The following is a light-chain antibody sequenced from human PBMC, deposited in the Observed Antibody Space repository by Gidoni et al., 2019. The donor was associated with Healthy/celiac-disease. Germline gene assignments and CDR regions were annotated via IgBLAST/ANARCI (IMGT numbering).Light chain of an antibody. CDR2: AAS. CDR1: QGISSW. Sequence: DIQMTQSPSSVSASVGDRVTITCRASQGISSWLAWSQQKPGKAPKLLIYAASSLKSGVPSRFSCSGSGTDFTLTISSLQPEDFSTYYCQQANSFPGPFGQGTRLEIK. J-gene: IGKJ5*01. CDR3: QQANSFPGP. V-gene: IGKV1-12*01.